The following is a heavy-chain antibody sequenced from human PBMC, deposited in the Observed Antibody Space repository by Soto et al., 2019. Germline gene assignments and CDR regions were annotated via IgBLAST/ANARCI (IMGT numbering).Heavy chain of an antibody. CDR1: GGTFSSYA. Sequence: EQLVQSGAEVKKPGSSVKVSCKASGGTFSSYAISWVRQAPGQGLEWMGGIIPIFGTANYAQKFQGRVTITADKSTSTAYMELSSLRSEDTAVYYCASPTREWLPPARDYYYGMDVWGQGTTVTVSS. CDR3: ASPTREWLPPARDYYYGMDV. D-gene: IGHD3-3*01. J-gene: IGHJ6*02. V-gene: IGHV1-69*06. CDR2: IIPIFGTA.